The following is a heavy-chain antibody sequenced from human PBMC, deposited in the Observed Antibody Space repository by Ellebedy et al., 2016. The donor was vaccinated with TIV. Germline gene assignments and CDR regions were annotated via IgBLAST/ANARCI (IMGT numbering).Heavy chain of an antibody. D-gene: IGHD3-22*01. V-gene: IGHV1-24*01. CDR3: ATGPYYYDSSGYYEGIF. J-gene: IGHJ4*02. Sequence: ASVKVSCKVSGYTLTELSMHWVRQAPGKGLEWMGGFDPEDGETIYAQKFQGRVTMTEDTSTDTAYMELSSLRSEDTAVYYCATGPYYYDSSGYYEGIFWGQGTLVTVSS. CDR2: FDPEDGET. CDR1: GYTLTELS.